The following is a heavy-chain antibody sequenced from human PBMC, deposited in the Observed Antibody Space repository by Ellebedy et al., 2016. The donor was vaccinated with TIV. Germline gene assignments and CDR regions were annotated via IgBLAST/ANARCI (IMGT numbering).Heavy chain of an antibody. Sequence: ASVKVSCKASGYTFTGYYMHWVRQAPGQGLEWMGWIKSSTGDTKYAQKFQGRVTLTRDTSISTAYMELSRLRSDDTAVYFCARLDAIIAVKSLDYWGQGTLVTVSS. J-gene: IGHJ4*02. V-gene: IGHV1-2*02. CDR2: IKSSTGDT. CDR3: ARLDAIIAVKSLDY. D-gene: IGHD6-19*01. CDR1: GYTFTGYY.